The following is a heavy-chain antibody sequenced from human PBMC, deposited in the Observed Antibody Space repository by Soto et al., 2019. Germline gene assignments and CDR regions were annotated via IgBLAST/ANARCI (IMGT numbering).Heavy chain of an antibody. D-gene: IGHD3-10*01. Sequence: PSETLSLTCTVSGGSISSYYWSWIRQTPGKGLEWIGYIYYSGSTNYNPSLKSRVTISVDTSKNQFSLKLSSVTAADTAVYYCARRGSGRDSDYWGQGTLVTVSS. CDR2: IYYSGST. CDR3: ARRGSGRDSDY. CDR1: GGSISSYY. V-gene: IGHV4-59*01. J-gene: IGHJ4*02.